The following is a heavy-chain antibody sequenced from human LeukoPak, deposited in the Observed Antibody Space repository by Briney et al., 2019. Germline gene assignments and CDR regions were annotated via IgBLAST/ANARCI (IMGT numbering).Heavy chain of an antibody. V-gene: IGHV1-2*02. Sequence: GASVKVSCKASGYTFTGYYMHWVRQAPGQGLEWMGWINPNSGGTNYAQKFQGRVTMTRDTSISTAYMELRSLRSDDAAVYYCARDTYYHDTSGYSDYWGQGTLVTVSS. CDR2: INPNSGGT. CDR3: ARDTYYHDTSGYSDY. D-gene: IGHD3-22*01. CDR1: GYTFTGYY. J-gene: IGHJ4*02.